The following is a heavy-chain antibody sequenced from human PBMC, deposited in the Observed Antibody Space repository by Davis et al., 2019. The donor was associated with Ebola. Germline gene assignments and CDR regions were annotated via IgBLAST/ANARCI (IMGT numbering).Heavy chain of an antibody. Sequence: PGGSLRLSCTVSGFTFGDFAMSWVRQAPGKGLEWVGFIRSKLHGGTAEYAASVKGRFTISRDDSRGIAYLQMNSLKIEDTAVYHCSRGEYNSGSGTYGLAEFDYWGQGSLVTVSS. J-gene: IGHJ4*02. CDR3: SRGEYNSGSGTYGLAEFDY. D-gene: IGHD3-10*01. CDR2: IRSKLHGGTA. CDR1: GFTFGDFA. V-gene: IGHV3-49*04.